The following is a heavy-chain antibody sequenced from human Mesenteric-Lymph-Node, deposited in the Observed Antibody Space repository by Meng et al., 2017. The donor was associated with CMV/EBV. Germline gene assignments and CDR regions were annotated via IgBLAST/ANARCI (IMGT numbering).Heavy chain of an antibody. CDR1: GGTFSSYT. Sequence: SVKVSCKASGGTFSSYTISWVRQAPGQGLEWMGGIIPILGIANYAQKFQGRVTITADKSTSTAYMELSSLRSEDTAVYYCARWCSSTSCYTSDYWGQGTLVTVSS. CDR3: ARWCSSTSCYTSDY. CDR2: IIPILGIA. D-gene: IGHD2-2*02. V-gene: IGHV1-69*10. J-gene: IGHJ4*02.